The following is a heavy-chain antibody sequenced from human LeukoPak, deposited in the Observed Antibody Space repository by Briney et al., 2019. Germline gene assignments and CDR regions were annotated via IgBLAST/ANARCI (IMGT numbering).Heavy chain of an antibody. D-gene: IGHD3-3*01. Sequence: PGGSLRLSCAASGFTVSSNYMSWVRQAPGKGLEWVSVIYSGGSTYYADSVKGRFTISRDNSKNTLYLQMNSLRAEDTAVYYCASNHDFWSGYSPMDVWGKGTTVTVSS. CDR3: ASNHDFWSGYSPMDV. CDR1: GFTVSSNY. J-gene: IGHJ6*03. CDR2: IYSGGST. V-gene: IGHV3-53*01.